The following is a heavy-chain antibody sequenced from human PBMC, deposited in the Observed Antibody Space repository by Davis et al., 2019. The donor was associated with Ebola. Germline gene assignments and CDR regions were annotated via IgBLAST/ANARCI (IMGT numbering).Heavy chain of an antibody. Sequence: SETLSLTCTVSGGYIGSSNNFWGWIRQPPGKGLDWIGEINHSGSTNYNPSLKSRVTISVDTSKNQFSLKLSSVTAADTAVYYCARFPVINYYYYGMDVWGKGTTVTVSS. CDR1: GGYIGSSNNF. J-gene: IGHJ6*04. CDR2: INHSGST. CDR3: ARFPVINYYYYGMDV. D-gene: IGHD3-10*01. V-gene: IGHV4-39*07.